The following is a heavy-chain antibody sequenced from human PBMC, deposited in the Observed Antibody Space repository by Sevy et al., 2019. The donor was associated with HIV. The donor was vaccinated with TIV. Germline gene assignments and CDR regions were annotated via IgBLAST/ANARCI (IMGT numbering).Heavy chain of an antibody. CDR3: AREGIAVAGIGYYFDY. D-gene: IGHD6-19*01. CDR1: GFTFSSYG. Sequence: GGSLRLSCAASGFTFSSYGMHWVRQAPGKGLEWVAIIWYVGSNKKYADSVKGRLSISRDNSKNSLYLQMNSLGAEDTAVYYCAREGIAVAGIGYYFDYWGQGTLVTVSS. CDR2: IWYVGSNK. J-gene: IGHJ4*02. V-gene: IGHV3-33*01.